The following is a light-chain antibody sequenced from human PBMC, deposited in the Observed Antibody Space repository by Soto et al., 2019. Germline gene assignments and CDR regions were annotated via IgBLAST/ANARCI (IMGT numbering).Light chain of an antibody. CDR1: SSDVGGYKY. J-gene: IGLJ2*01. V-gene: IGLV2-8*01. CDR2: EVS. Sequence: QSALTQPPSASGSPGQSVTISCTGTSSDVGGYKYVSWYQQHPGKAPKLMIYEVSERPSGVPDRFSGSKSGNTASLTVSGLQAEDKADYYCSSYAGSNNFNVIFGGGTKLTVL. CDR3: SSYAGSNNFNVI.